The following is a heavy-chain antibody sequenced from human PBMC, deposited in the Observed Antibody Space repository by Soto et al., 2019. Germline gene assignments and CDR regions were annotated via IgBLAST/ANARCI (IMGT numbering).Heavy chain of an antibody. J-gene: IGHJ4*02. Sequence: GGSLRLSCAASGFTFSSYWMSWVRQAPGKGMEWVANIKQDGSEKYYVDSVKGRFNISRDNAKNSLYLQMNSLRAEDTAVYYCASSGEAGEQWLVRYFDYWGQGTLVTVSS. V-gene: IGHV3-7*03. D-gene: IGHD6-19*01. CDR2: IKQDGSEK. CDR3: ASSGEAGEQWLVRYFDY. CDR1: GFTFSSYW.